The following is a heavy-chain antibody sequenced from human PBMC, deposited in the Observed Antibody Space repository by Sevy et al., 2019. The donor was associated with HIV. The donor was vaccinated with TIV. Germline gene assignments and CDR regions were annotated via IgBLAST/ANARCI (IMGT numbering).Heavy chain of an antibody. D-gene: IGHD3-10*01. CDR2: IYTGGNN. J-gene: IGHJ6*03. Sequence: SETLSLTCTVPGGSISRYSWSWIRQPTGKGLEWIGRIYTGGNNNYNPSLKSRVTMSVDTSKNQLSLKLSSVTAADTAVYYCARGVLLYLGELRKDYYMDVWGKRTTVTVSS. CDR3: ARGVLLYLGELRKDYYMDV. CDR1: GGSISRYS. V-gene: IGHV4-4*07.